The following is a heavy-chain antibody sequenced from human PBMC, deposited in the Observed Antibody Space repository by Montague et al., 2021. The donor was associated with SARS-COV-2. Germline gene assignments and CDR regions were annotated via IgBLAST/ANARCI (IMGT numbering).Heavy chain of an antibody. J-gene: IGHJ3*02. D-gene: IGHD1-26*01. CDR1: GFSLSTVGVG. Sequence: PALMKPTQTLTLTCTFSGFSLSTVGVGVGWIRQPPGKALEWLALIHWDDDDFYSPSLKSRLTITKDTSKKQVVLIMTNMVPVDTATYYCAHSQTKYSGSYFGAFDIWGQGTMVTVSS. CDR3: AHSQTKYSGSYFGAFDI. V-gene: IGHV2-5*02. CDR2: IHWDDDD.